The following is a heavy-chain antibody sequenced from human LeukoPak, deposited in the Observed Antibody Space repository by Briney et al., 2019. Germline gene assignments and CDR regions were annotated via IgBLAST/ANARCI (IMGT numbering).Heavy chain of an antibody. CDR1: GGSISSYY. CDR3: ARGPTTVTRAFDY. Sequence: SETLSLTCTVSGGSISSYYWSWIRQPPGKGLEWIGHIYTSGSTNYNPSLKSRVTMSVDTSKNQFSLKLSSVTAADTAVYYCARGPTTVTRAFDYWGQGTLVTVSS. CDR2: IYTSGST. V-gene: IGHV4-4*07. D-gene: IGHD4-17*01. J-gene: IGHJ4*02.